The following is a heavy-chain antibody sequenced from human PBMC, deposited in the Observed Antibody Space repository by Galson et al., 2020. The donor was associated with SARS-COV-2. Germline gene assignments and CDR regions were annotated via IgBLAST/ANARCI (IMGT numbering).Heavy chain of an antibody. CDR3: AKLQGLYYDSTHDGFDI. CDR1: GFTFNTYA. D-gene: IGHD3-22*01. V-gene: IGHV3-23*01. J-gene: IGHJ3*02. CDR2: ISHNSRMT. Sequence: TGGSLRLSCTASGFTFNTYAKSWVSQAPGKGLEWVSGISHNSRMTYYAESVKGRLTISRDNSKNTLYLQMNSLRAEDTAVYYCAKLQGLYYDSTHDGFDIWGQGTMVTVSS.